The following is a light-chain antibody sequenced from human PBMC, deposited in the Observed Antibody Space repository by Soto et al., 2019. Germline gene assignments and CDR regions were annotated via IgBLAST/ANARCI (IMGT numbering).Light chain of an antibody. CDR2: GIS. CDR3: QQYGDSPT. J-gene: IGKJ4*01. Sequence: EIVVTQSPGTLSWSRGERGTRCCRASQTIINLAWFQQKPGQAPRLLIHGISNRATAVPDRFSGSGSGTDFTLTISRLETEDFAVYFCQQYGDSPTFGGGTKVDIK. CDR1: QTIIN. V-gene: IGKV3-20*01.